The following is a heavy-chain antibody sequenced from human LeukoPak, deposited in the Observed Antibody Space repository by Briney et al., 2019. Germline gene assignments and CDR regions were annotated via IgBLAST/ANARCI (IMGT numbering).Heavy chain of an antibody. CDR1: GYTLTELS. D-gene: IGHD3-10*01. V-gene: IGHV1-24*01. J-gene: IGHJ6*03. CDR2: FDPEDGET. Sequence: ASVKVSCKVSGYTLTELSMHWVRQAPGKGLEWMGGFDPEDGETIYAQKFQGRVTMTEDTSTDTAYMELSSLRSEDTAVYYCATVDKDSGSSPLGAYYYYYMDVWGKGTTVTISS. CDR3: ATVDKDSGSSPLGAYYYYYMDV.